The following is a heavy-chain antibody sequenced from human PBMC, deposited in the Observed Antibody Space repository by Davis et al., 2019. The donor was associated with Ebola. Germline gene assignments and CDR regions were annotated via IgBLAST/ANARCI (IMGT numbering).Heavy chain of an antibody. Sequence: ASSVNVSCKASGYTFTTYGISWVRQAPGQGLEWMGWISTYNGKINLAQKFQDRVTLTTDTSTTTAHMELRSLRSDDTAVYYCARDFSYDYADYWGQGTLVTVSS. CDR3: ARDFSYDYADY. V-gene: IGHV1-18*01. J-gene: IGHJ4*02. D-gene: IGHD4-17*01. CDR2: ISTYNGKI. CDR1: GYTFTTYG.